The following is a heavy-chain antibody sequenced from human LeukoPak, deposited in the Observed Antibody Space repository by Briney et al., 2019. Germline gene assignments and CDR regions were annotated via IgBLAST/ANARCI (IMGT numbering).Heavy chain of an antibody. V-gene: IGHV1-46*01. D-gene: IGHD6-13*01. J-gene: IGHJ4*02. CDR3: ARAHLHSSSWSDY. CDR1: GYTFTSYY. CDR2: INPTRGST. Sequence: ASVKVSCKASGYTFTSYYIHWVRQAPGQGLEWMGIINPTRGSTSYAKKFQGRVAMTRDTSTSTVYMELSSLRSEDTAVYYCARAHLHSSSWSDYWGQGTLVTVSS.